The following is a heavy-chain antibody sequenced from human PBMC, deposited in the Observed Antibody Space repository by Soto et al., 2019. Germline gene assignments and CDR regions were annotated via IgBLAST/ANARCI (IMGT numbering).Heavy chain of an antibody. CDR1: GGTSSSYA. CDR3: AAGKKQTYYYYYGMDV. D-gene: IGHD6-13*01. CDR2: IIPIFGTA. V-gene: IGHV1-69*13. J-gene: IGHJ6*02. Sequence: SVKVSCKASGGTSSSYAISWVRQAPGQGLEWMGGIIPIFGTANYAQKFQGRVTITADESTSTAYMELSSLRSEDTAVYYCAAGKKQTYYYYYGMDVWGQGTTVTVSS.